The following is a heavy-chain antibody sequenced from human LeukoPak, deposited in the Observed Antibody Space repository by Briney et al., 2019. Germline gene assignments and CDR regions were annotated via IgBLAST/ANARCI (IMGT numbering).Heavy chain of an antibody. CDR1: GGTFSSYA. Sequence: GASVKVSSKASGGTFSSYAISWVRQAPGQGLEWMGRIIPILGTATYAQKFQGRVTITADKSTSTAYMELSSLRSDDTAVYYCARELPRYSSSWHYFDYWGQGTLVTVSS. CDR3: ARELPRYSSSWHYFDY. V-gene: IGHV1-69*04. J-gene: IGHJ4*02. D-gene: IGHD6-13*01. CDR2: IIPILGTA.